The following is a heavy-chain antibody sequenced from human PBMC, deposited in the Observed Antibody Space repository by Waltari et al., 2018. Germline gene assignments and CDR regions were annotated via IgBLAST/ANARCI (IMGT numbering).Heavy chain of an antibody. CDR2: IYSGGST. CDR1: GFTVSSNY. J-gene: IGHJ6*02. V-gene: IGHV3-53*01. D-gene: IGHD2-8*01. CDR3: AREVSYGMDV. Sequence: EVQLVESGGGLIQPGGSLRLSCAASGFTVSSNYMSWVRQAPGKGLEWVSVIYSGGSTYYGDSVKGRFTISGDNSRNTLYIQMNSLRVEDTAVYYCAREVSYGMDVWGQGTTVTVSS.